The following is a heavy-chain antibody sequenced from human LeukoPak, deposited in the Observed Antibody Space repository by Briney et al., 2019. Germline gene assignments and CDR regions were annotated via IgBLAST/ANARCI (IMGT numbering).Heavy chain of an antibody. Sequence: PGGSLRLSCAASGFTFSSYGMHWVRQAPGKGLEWVAVISYDGSNKYYADSVKGRFTISRDNAKNSLYLQMNSLRAEDTAVYYCARAEDYYDRLGYDIWGQGTMVTVSS. CDR1: GFTFSSYG. D-gene: IGHD3-22*01. V-gene: IGHV3-30*03. CDR2: ISYDGSNK. J-gene: IGHJ3*02. CDR3: ARAEDYYDRLGYDI.